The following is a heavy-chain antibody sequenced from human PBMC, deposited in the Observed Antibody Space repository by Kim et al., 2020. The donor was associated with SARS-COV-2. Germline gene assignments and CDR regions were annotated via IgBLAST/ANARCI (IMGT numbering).Heavy chain of an antibody. D-gene: IGHD4-17*01. Sequence: SETLSLTCTVSGGSISSSSYYWGWIRQPPGKGLEWIGSIYYSGSTYYNPSLKSRVTISVDTSKNQFSLKLSSVTAADTAVYYCARRYVDGYGDFLDYWGQGTLVTVSS. CDR3: ARRYVDGYGDFLDY. V-gene: IGHV4-39*01. CDR2: IYYSGST. CDR1: GGSISSSSYY. J-gene: IGHJ4*02.